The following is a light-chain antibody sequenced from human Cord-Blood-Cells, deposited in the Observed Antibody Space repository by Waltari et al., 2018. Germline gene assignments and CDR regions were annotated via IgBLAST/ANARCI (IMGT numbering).Light chain of an antibody. CDR1: QSVSSY. CDR2: DAS. V-gene: IGKV3-11*02. J-gene: IGKJ5*01. Sequence: EIALTQSPATLSLSPGERASQSVSSYLAWYQPKPGQAPSLLIYDASNKATGIPARFSGSGAGSDITLTISRLEPEDFAVFYCQQRRNWPITFGQGTRVEI. CDR3: QQRRNWPIT.